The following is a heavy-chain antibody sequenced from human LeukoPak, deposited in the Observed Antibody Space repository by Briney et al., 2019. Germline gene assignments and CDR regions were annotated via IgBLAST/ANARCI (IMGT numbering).Heavy chain of an antibody. CDR1: GFTFSSYE. J-gene: IGHJ6*03. Sequence: GGSLRLSCAASGFTFSSYEMNWVRQAPGKGLEWVSYISSSGSTIYYADSVRGRFTISRDNAKHSLYLQMNSLRAEDTAVYYCARAAGYYDRWGYYYYYYMDVWGKGTTVTVSS. CDR2: ISSSGSTI. CDR3: ARAAGYYDRWGYYYYYYMDV. D-gene: IGHD3-22*01. V-gene: IGHV3-48*03.